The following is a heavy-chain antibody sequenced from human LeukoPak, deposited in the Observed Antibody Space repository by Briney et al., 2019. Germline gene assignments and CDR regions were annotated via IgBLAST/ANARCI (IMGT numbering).Heavy chain of an antibody. D-gene: IGHD5-18*01. Sequence: GGSLRLSCAASRFTFSSYDMHWVRQATGKGLERVSAIGTAGDTYYPGSVKGQFSISRENAKNSLYLQMNSLRAEDTAVYYCARDRGYSYGAPTFNNWGQGTLVTVSS. CDR1: RFTFSSYD. J-gene: IGHJ4*02. CDR3: ARDRGYSYGAPTFNN. CDR2: IGTAGDT. V-gene: IGHV3-13*01.